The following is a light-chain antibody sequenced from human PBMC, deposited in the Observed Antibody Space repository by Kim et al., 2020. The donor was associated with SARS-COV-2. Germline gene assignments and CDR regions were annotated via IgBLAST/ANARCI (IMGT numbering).Light chain of an antibody. CDR2: DVS. CDR1: SSDVGGYNY. CDR3: CSYAGSYV. V-gene: IGLV2-11*01. Sequence: PGRSVTISCTGTSSDVGGYNYVAWYQQHPGKAPKLMIYDVSKRPSGVPDRFSGSKSGNTASLTISGLQAEDEADYYCCSYAGSYVFGTGTKVTVL. J-gene: IGLJ1*01.